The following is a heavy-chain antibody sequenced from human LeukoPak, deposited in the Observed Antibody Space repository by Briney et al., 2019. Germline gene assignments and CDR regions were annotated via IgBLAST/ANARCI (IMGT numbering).Heavy chain of an antibody. CDR2: IYYSGST. CDR1: GGSISSYS. D-gene: IGHD3-16*01. CDR3: ARVFEGSGGARYYYYYMDV. V-gene: IGHV4-59*01. Sequence: SETLSLTCTVSGGSISSYSWSWIRQPPGKGLEWIGYIYYSGSTNYNPSLKSRVTISVDTSKNQFSLKLSSVTAADTAVYYCARVFEGSGGARYYYYYMDVWGKGTTVTVSS. J-gene: IGHJ6*03.